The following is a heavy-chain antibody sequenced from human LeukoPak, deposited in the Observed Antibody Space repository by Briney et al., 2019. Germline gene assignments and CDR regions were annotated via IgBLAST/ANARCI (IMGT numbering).Heavy chain of an antibody. D-gene: IGHD3-22*01. V-gene: IGHV3-21*01. CDR1: GFTFNKYT. CDR3: AKDPTHFRVWDDYDTHILSH. J-gene: IGHJ4*02. CDR2: ISTSSSYI. Sequence: GGSLRLSCAACGFTFNKYTMNWVRQAPGKGLEWVSSISTSSSYIYYADSVKGRFTISRDNAKNSLYLQMNSLRADDTAVYYCAKDPTHFRVWDDYDTHILSHWGQGTLVTVSS.